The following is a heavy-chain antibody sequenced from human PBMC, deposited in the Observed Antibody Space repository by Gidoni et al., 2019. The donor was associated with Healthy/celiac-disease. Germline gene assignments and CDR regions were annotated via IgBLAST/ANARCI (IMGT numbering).Heavy chain of an antibody. Sequence: EVQLVESGVGLVQPGGSLSLSCAASCFTFSSYTMNWVRQAQGKGLEWVSYIRSSSSTIYYADSVKGRFTISRDNAKNSLYLQMNSLRAEDTAVYYCARVGLRGGLDYWGQGTLVTVSS. CDR1: CFTFSSYT. CDR2: IRSSSSTI. D-gene: IGHD3-3*01. CDR3: ARVGLRGGLDY. J-gene: IGHJ4*02. V-gene: IGHV3-48*01.